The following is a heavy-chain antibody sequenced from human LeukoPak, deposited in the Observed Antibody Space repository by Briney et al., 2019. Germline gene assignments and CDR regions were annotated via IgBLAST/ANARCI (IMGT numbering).Heavy chain of an antibody. CDR3: ARHLWVPADLFWNWFDP. Sequence: SETLSLTSTVSGGSISGYYWSWIRQPPGKGLEWIGEINHSGSTNYNPSLKSRVTISVDTSKNQFSLKLSSVTAADTAVYYCARHLWVPADLFWNWFDPWGQGTLVTVSS. D-gene: IGHD2-2*01. CDR1: GGSISGYY. V-gene: IGHV4-34*01. CDR2: INHSGST. J-gene: IGHJ5*02.